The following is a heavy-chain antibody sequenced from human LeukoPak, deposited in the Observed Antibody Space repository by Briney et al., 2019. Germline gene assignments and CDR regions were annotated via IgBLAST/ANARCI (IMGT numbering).Heavy chain of an antibody. J-gene: IGHJ4*02. CDR3: ARGHPSAEPSDY. D-gene: IGHD1-14*01. CDR1: GGTFSSYA. Sequence: SVKVSCKASGGTFSSYAISWVRQAPGQGLEWMGRIIPILGIANYAQKFQGRVTIPADKSTSTAYMELSSLRSEDTAVYYCARGHPSAEPSDYWGQGTLVTVSS. V-gene: IGHV1-69*04. CDR2: IIPILGIA.